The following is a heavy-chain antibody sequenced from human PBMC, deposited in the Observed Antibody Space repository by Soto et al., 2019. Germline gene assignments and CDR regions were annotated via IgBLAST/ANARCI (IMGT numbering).Heavy chain of an antibody. J-gene: IGHJ4*02. CDR2: IIPIFGTA. D-gene: IGHD3-22*01. Sequence: SVKVSCKASGGTFSSYAISWVRQAPGQGLEWMGGIIPIFGTANYAQKFQGRVTITADESTSTAYMELSSLRSEDTAVYYCATPRGSSGYFTFDYWGQGTLVTVSS. CDR3: ATPRGSSGYFTFDY. CDR1: GGTFSSYA. V-gene: IGHV1-69*13.